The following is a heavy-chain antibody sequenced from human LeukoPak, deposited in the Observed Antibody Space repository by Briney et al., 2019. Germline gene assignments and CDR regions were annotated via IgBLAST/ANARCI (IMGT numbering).Heavy chain of an antibody. CDR1: GFTFGDYA. V-gene: IGHV3-9*01. CDR2: ISWNSVSI. CDR3: AKASSGSYSNMDV. D-gene: IGHD1-26*01. Sequence: PGGSLRLSCAASGFTFGDYAMHWVRQAPGKGLEWVSGISWNSVSIGYADSVKGRFTISRDSAKNSLYLQMNSLRAEDTALYYCAKASSGSYSNMDVWGQGTTITVSS. J-gene: IGHJ6*02.